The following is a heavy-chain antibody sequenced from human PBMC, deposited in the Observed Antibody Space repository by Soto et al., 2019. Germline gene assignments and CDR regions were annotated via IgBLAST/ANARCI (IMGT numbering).Heavy chain of an antibody. D-gene: IGHD3-3*02. CDR1: GGTFGTSA. Sequence: QVQLMQSGAEVKKPGSSVKVSCKASGGTFGTSAISWVRQAPGEGLEWVGGIMPVFATPDYAQKFQGRVTISADESTTTAYLELTSLTTDDTAVYYCAGDKDRQQLGGNYYYILVVWGQGTAITVSS. CDR3: AGDKDRQQLGGNYYYILVV. CDR2: IMPVFATP. J-gene: IGHJ6*02. V-gene: IGHV1-69*12.